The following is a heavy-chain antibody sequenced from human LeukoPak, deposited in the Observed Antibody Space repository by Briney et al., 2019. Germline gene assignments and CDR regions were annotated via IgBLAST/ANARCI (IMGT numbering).Heavy chain of an antibody. CDR2: ISSSSSYI. D-gene: IGHD5-12*01. CDR3: ARAGGSGYDDY. J-gene: IGHJ4*02. Sequence: GGSLRLSCAASGFTFSSYSMNWVRQAPGKGLEWVSSISSSSSYIYYADSVKGRFTVSRDNAKNSLYLQMNSLRAEDTAVYYCARAGGSGYDDYWGQGTLVTVSS. V-gene: IGHV3-21*01. CDR1: GFTFSSYS.